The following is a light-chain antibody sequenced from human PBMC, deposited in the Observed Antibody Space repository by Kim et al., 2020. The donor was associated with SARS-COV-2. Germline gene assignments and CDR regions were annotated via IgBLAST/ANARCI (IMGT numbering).Light chain of an antibody. V-gene: IGKV3-11*01. CDR1: QSVSSY. Sequence: SPGERATLSCRASQSVSSYLAWYQQKPGQAPRLLIYDASNRATGIPARFSGSGSGTDFTLTISSLEPEDFAVYYCQHRSNWPPLTFGGWTKVDIK. CDR3: QHRSNWPPLT. J-gene: IGKJ4*01. CDR2: DAS.